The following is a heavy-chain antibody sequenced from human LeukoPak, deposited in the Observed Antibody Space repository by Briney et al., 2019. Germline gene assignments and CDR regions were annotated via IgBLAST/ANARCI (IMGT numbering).Heavy chain of an antibody. CDR3: AKDSFCSSTSCKGDAFDI. J-gene: IGHJ3*02. D-gene: IGHD2-2*01. Sequence: GGSLRLSCAASGFTFSSYVMNWVRQAPGKGLEWGSAISGSGGSTYYADSVKGRFTISRDNSKNTLYLQMNSLRAEDAAVYYCAKDSFCSSTSCKGDAFDIWGQGTMVTVSS. V-gene: IGHV3-23*01. CDR1: GFTFSSYV. CDR2: ISGSGGST.